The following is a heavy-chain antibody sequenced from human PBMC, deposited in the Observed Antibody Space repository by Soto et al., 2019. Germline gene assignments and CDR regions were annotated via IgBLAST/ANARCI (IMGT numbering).Heavy chain of an antibody. CDR2: IYYSGST. CDR3: AVMSSGWDKNNWFDF. D-gene: IGHD6-19*01. Sequence: PSETLSLTCTVSGGSISSYYWSWIRQPPGKGLEWIGYIYYSGSTNYNPSLKSRVTISVDTSKNQFSLKLSSVTAADTAVYYCAVMSSGWDKNNWFDFWGQGTLVTVSS. J-gene: IGHJ5*01. V-gene: IGHV4-59*01. CDR1: GGSISSYY.